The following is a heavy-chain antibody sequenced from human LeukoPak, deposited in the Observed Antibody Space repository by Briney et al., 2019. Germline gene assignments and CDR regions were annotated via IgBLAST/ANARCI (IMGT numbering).Heavy chain of an antibody. CDR1: GFTFSSYG. Sequence: GGSLRLSCAASGFTFSSYGMHWVRQAPGKGLEWVAVISYDGSNKYYADSVKGRFTISRDNSKNTLYLQMNSLRAEDTAVYYCARGTYYYDSSGYPHAFDIWGQGTMVTVSS. J-gene: IGHJ3*02. CDR3: ARGTYYYDSSGYPHAFDI. V-gene: IGHV3-30*03. CDR2: ISYDGSNK. D-gene: IGHD3-22*01.